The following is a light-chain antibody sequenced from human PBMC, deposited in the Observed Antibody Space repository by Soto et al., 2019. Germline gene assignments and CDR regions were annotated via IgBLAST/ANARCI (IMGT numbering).Light chain of an antibody. Sequence: QSVLTQPASVSGSPGQSITISCTGTSSDVGGYNYVSWYQQHPGKAPKLMIYDVSNRPSGVSNRSSGSKSGNTASLTISGLQAEDEADYYCSSYTSSSILYVFGTGTKVTVL. J-gene: IGLJ1*01. V-gene: IGLV2-14*01. CDR3: SSYTSSSILYV. CDR1: SSDVGGYNY. CDR2: DVS.